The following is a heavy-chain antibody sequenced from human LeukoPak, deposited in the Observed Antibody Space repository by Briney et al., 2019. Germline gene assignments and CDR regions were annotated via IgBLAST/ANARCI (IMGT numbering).Heavy chain of an antibody. V-gene: IGHV3-11*01. CDR2: ISSSDSRI. Sequence: GGSLRLSCAASGFPFSDCDMSWIRQAPGKGLEWVSYISSSDSRIYYPHSVKDRFTISRDNNKNSLYLQMHSLRVEDTPVYYCARENYYGSGRSPGEFDYWGQGTLVTVSS. D-gene: IGHD3-10*01. CDR3: ARENYYGSGRSPGEFDY. CDR1: GFPFSDCD. J-gene: IGHJ4*02.